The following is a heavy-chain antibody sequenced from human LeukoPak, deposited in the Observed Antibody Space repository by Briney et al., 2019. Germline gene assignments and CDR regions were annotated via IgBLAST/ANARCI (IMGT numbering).Heavy chain of an antibody. D-gene: IGHD3-10*01. Sequence: GGSLRLSCAASGFTFSSYAMSWVRQAPGKGLEWVSAISGSGGSTYYADSVKGRFTISRDNSKNTLYLQMNSLRAEDTAVYYCAKALAGGTMVRGVIIGYWGQGTLVTVSS. CDR3: AKALAGGTMVRGVIIGY. CDR2: ISGSGGST. CDR1: GFTFSSYA. J-gene: IGHJ4*02. V-gene: IGHV3-23*01.